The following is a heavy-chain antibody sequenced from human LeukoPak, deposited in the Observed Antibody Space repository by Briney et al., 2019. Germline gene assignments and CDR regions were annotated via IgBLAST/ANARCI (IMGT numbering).Heavy chain of an antibody. Sequence: GGSLRLSCAASGFTISINYMNWVRQAPGKGLEWVSILYSGSDTYYADSVEGRFIISRDSSKNTLSLQMNDLRVEDTAVYYCARVGDHFHWYLDLWGRGTLVTVSS. CDR1: GFTISINY. J-gene: IGHJ2*01. V-gene: IGHV3-53*01. D-gene: IGHD3-3*02. CDR3: ARVGDHFHWYLDL. CDR2: LYSGSDT.